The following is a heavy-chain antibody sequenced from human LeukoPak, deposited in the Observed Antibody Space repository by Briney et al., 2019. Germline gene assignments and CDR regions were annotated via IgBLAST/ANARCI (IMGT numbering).Heavy chain of an antibody. Sequence: TGGSLRLSCAASGFTFSSYSMNWVRQAPGKGLEWVSYITSSRSSIYYADSVKGRFTISRDNAKNSLSLQINSLRAEDTAVYYCARLTYYYDSSGYFFDYWGQGTLVTVSS. CDR2: ITSSRSSI. V-gene: IGHV3-48*01. D-gene: IGHD3-22*01. CDR1: GFTFSSYS. J-gene: IGHJ4*02. CDR3: ARLTYYYDSSGYFFDY.